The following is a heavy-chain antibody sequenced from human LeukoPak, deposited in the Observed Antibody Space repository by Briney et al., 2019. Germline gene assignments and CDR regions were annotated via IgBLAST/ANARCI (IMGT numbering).Heavy chain of an antibody. CDR2: INDSGST. CDR1: GGSFSGYY. CDR3: ARGGREQLVRANWFDP. D-gene: IGHD6-6*01. Sequence: SETLSLTCAVYGGSFSGYYWSWIRQPPGKGLEWIGEINDSGSTNYNPSLKSRVTISVDTSKNQFSLKLRSETAADTAVYYCARGGREQLVRANWFDPWGQGTLVTVSS. V-gene: IGHV4-34*01. J-gene: IGHJ5*02.